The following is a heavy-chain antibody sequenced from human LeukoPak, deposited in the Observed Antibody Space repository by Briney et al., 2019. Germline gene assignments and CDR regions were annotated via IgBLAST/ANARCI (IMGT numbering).Heavy chain of an antibody. J-gene: IGHJ5*02. CDR3: ARMEEGLGYCRGSGCYWLDP. V-gene: IGHV4-59*01. CDR2: IYYSGRT. CDR1: GGSINNYY. Sequence: SETLSLTCTVSGGSINNYYWTWIRQPPGKGLESIGFIYYSGRTICNPSFESRVTISVDTSKNRFSLRLNSVTAADTAVYYCARMEEGLGYCRGSGCYWLDPWGQGTLVTVSS. D-gene: IGHD2-2*01.